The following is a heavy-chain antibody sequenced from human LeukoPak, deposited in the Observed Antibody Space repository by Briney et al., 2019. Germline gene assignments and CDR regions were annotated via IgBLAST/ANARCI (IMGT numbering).Heavy chain of an antibody. CDR1: GFPFSSYS. J-gene: IGHJ4*02. CDR3: AKDRSITMVRGVIQFDY. D-gene: IGHD3-10*01. Sequence: GGSLRLSCAASGFPFSSYSMNWVRQAPGRGLEWVSYISISSSTIYYADSVKGRFTISRDNAKNSLYLQMNSLRAEDTAVYYCAKDRSITMVRGVIQFDYWGQGTLVTVSS. CDR2: ISISSSTI. V-gene: IGHV3-48*01.